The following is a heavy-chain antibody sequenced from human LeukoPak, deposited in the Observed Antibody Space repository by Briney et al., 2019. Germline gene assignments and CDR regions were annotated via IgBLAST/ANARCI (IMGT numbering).Heavy chain of an antibody. V-gene: IGHV3-48*01. Sequence: GSLRLSCAASGFTFSSYSMNWVRQAPGKGLEWVSYISSSSSTIYYADSVKGRFTISRDNAKNSLYLQMNSLRAEDTAVYYCARDHGSGSYYTFDYWGQGTLVTFSS. J-gene: IGHJ4*02. CDR3: ARDHGSGSYYTFDY. D-gene: IGHD3-10*01. CDR1: GFTFSSYS. CDR2: ISSSSSTI.